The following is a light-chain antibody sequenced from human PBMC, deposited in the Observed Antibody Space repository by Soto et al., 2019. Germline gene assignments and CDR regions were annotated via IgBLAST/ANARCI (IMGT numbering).Light chain of an antibody. CDR2: AAS. V-gene: IGKV3-15*01. CDR3: QQYDQSWT. J-gene: IGKJ1*01. Sequence: EIAMTQSPATMCVCLEERSTFSCTASQSVNTNLAWYQLKPGEAPRLLVYAASIRATGIPARFSGSGCGTEYSLTISSLQSEDFGVYFCQQYDQSWTFGQGTKVDIK. CDR1: QSVNTN.